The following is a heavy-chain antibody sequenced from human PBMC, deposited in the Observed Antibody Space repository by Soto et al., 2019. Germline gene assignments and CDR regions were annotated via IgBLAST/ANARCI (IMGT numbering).Heavy chain of an antibody. V-gene: IGHV1-18*04. CDR1: GYSFINYG. CDR2: ISGSNGAT. Sequence: QVQLVQSGAEVKKPGASVKVSWKFSGYSFINYGMTWVRQAPGHGFEWMGWISGSNGATNYAQRFQGRVTLTTDPSTNTAYMELRSLRLDDTAIYYCARDSKWLIINGNWFDSWGQGTLVTVSS. J-gene: IGHJ5*01. D-gene: IGHD5-12*01. CDR3: ARDSKWLIINGNWFDS.